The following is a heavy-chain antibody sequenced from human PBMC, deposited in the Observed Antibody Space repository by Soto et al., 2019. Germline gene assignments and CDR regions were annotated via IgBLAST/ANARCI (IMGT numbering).Heavy chain of an antibody. CDR2: VYYSGYT. V-gene: IGHV4-59*03. J-gene: IGHJ4*02. Sequence: PSETLSLTCTVSGGSMSPYYWSWIRQAPGVGLEWIAYVYYSGYTHYNPSLKSRVTISVDTSKNQFSLKLTSVTAADTAVYYCAGGLAPVELDYWGPGALVTVSS. D-gene: IGHD6-19*01. CDR3: AGGLAPVELDY. CDR1: GGSMSPYY.